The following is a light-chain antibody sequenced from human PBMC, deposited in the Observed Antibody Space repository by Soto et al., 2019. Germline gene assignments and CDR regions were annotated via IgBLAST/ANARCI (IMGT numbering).Light chain of an antibody. Sequence: EIVLTQSPGTLSLSPGERATLSCRASQSVRSSHLAWYQQKPGQAPRLLIYGASTRATGIPDRFSGSGSGTEFTINNSRLETEDLAVYYCQQYGSSPPRTFGQGTKLEIK. CDR2: GAS. V-gene: IGKV3-20*01. CDR1: QSVRSSH. CDR3: QQYGSSPPRT. J-gene: IGKJ2*01.